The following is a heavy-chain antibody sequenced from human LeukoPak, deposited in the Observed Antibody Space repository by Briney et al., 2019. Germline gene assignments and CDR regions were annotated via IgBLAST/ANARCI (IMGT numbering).Heavy chain of an antibody. CDR1: GFTFSSYG. V-gene: IGHV3-30*18. J-gene: IGHJ5*02. Sequence: GGSLRLSCAASGFTFSSYGMHWVRQAPGKGLEWVAVISYDGSNKYYADSVKGRFTISRDNSKNTLYLQMNSLRAEDTAVYYCAKDETSYNWFDPWAREPWSPSPQ. CDR3: AKDETSYNWFDP. CDR2: ISYDGSNK. D-gene: IGHD2-15*01.